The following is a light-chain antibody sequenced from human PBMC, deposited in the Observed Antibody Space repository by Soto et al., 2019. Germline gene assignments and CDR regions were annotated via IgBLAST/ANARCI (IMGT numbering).Light chain of an antibody. Sequence: QSALTQPASVSGSPGQSITISCTGTSSDVGSDNLVSWYQQHPGKAPNLMIYDGSKRPSGGSNRFSGSKSGNTASLTISWVQAEDEADYYCCSYAASSTFVVFGGGTQLTVL. V-gene: IGLV2-23*01. CDR2: DGS. CDR3: CSYAASSTFVV. J-gene: IGLJ2*01. CDR1: SSDVGSDNL.